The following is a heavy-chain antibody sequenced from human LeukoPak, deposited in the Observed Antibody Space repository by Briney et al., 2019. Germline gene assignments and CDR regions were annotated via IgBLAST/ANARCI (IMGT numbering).Heavy chain of an antibody. V-gene: IGHV4-4*07. CDR3: ARENSGSYRGFDY. CDR2: IYTSGST. CDR1: GGSISSYY. Sequence: SETLSLTCTVSGGSISSYYWSWIRQPAGKGLEWIGRIYTSGSTNYNASLKSRVSMSVVTSKNQFSLKLSSVTAADTAVFYCARENSGSYRGFDYWGQGTLVTVSS. J-gene: IGHJ4*02. D-gene: IGHD1-26*01.